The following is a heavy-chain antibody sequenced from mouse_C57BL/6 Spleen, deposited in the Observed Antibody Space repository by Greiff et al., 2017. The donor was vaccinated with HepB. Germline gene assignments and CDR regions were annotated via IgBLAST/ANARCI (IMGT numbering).Heavy chain of an antibody. CDR1: GYTFTDYN. D-gene: IGHD1-1*01. CDR3: AIYGYFGSPDY. V-gene: IGHV1-22*01. Sequence: VQLQQSGPELVKPGASVKMSCKASGYTFTDYNMHWVKQSHGKSLEWIGYINPNNGGTSYNQKFKGKATLTENKSSSTAYMELRSLTSEDSAVSYCAIYGYFGSPDYWGQGTTLTVSS. J-gene: IGHJ2*01. CDR2: INPNNGGT.